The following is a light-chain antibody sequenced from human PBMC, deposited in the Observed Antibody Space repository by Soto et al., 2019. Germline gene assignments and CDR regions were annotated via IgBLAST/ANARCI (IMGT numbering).Light chain of an antibody. CDR3: QQRFSWPIT. Sequence: EIVLTQSPATLSLFPGERATLSCGASESVGSQLAWYQQKPGQAPRLLIYDASNRATGIPARFSASGSGTDFTLTISSLEPEDFAIYYCQQRFSWPITFGQGTRLDIE. J-gene: IGKJ5*01. CDR1: ESVGSQ. V-gene: IGKV3-11*01. CDR2: DAS.